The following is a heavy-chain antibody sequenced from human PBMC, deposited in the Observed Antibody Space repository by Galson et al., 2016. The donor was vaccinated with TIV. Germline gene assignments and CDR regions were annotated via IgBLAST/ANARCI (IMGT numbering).Heavy chain of an antibody. D-gene: IGHD5-18*01. Sequence: SLRLSCAASGFTFSSYKMNWVRQALGKGLVWVSRISDDATTTTYADSVKGRFTISRDNTKNTLHLQMNSLRADDTAVSYCARHGDTATGDAFDIWGQGTMVTVSS. J-gene: IGHJ3*02. CDR1: GFTFSSYK. V-gene: IGHV3-74*01. CDR2: ISDDATTT. CDR3: ARHGDTATGDAFDI.